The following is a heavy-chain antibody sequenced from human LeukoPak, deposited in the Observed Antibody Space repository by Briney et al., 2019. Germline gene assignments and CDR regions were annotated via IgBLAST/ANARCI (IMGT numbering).Heavy chain of an antibody. V-gene: IGHV3-48*01. CDR1: GFTLSSYS. D-gene: IGHD5-12*01. Sequence: GGSLRLSCAASGFTLSSYSMNWVRQAPGKGLEWVSYISSSSSTIYYADSVKGRFTISRDNAKNSLYLQMNSLRAEDTAVYYCARDTAGGYVNYWGQGTLVTVSS. CDR3: ARDTAGGYVNY. J-gene: IGHJ4*02. CDR2: ISSSSSTI.